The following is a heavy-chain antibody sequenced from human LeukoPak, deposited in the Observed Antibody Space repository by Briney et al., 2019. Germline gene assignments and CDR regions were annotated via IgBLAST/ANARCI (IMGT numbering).Heavy chain of an antibody. V-gene: IGHV4-4*07. CDR3: ARELMGGGTTISYY. Sequence: PSETLSLTCTVSGGSISSYYWSWIRQPAGKGLEWIGRIYTSGSTNYNPSPKSRVTISVDTSKNQLSLKLSSVPAADTAVYYCARELMGGGTTISYYWGQGTLGT. CDR1: GGSISSYY. D-gene: IGHD1-7*01. J-gene: IGHJ4*02. CDR2: IYTSGST.